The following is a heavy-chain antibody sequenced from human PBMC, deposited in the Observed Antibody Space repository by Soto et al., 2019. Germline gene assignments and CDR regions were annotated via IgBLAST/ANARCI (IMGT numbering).Heavy chain of an antibody. D-gene: IGHD1-26*01. J-gene: IGHJ6*02. V-gene: IGHV4-34*01. CDR2: INHSGST. Sequence: SETLSLTCAVYGGSSSGYYWSWIRQPPGKGLEWIGEINHSGSTNYNPSLRSRVTISVDTSKNQFSLKLSSVTAADTAVYYCARGRVVSGNQVAYYYGMDVWGQGTTVTVSS. CDR1: GGSSSGYY. CDR3: ARGRVVSGNQVAYYYGMDV.